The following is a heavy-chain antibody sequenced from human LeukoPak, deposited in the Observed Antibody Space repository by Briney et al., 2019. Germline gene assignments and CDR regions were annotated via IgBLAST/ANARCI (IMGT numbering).Heavy chain of an antibody. CDR1: GGSFSGYY. J-gene: IGHJ4*02. CDR2: IYYSGST. V-gene: IGHV4-59*01. D-gene: IGHD6-19*01. Sequence: PSETLSLTCAVYGGSFSGYYWSWIRQPPGKGLEWIGYIYYSGSTNYNPSLKSRVTISVDTSKNQFSLKLSSVTAADTAVYYCARGGAVAGTGDFDYWGQGTLVTVSS. CDR3: ARGGAVAGTGDFDY.